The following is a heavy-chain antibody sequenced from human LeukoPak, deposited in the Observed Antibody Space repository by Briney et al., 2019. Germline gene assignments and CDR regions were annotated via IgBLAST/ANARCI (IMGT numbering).Heavy chain of an antibody. CDR1: GFTCSSYW. J-gene: IGHJ3*02. CDR2: INHSGST. D-gene: IGHD6-13*01. CDR3: AGSGYSSGWSLSYASDI. Sequence: PGGSLRLSCAASGFTCSSYWMSWVRQAPGKGLEWIGEINHSGSTNYNPSLKSRVTISVDTSKNQFSLKLSSVTAAATAVSYCAGSGYSSGWSLSYASDIWGQGTMVTVSS. V-gene: IGHV4-4*02.